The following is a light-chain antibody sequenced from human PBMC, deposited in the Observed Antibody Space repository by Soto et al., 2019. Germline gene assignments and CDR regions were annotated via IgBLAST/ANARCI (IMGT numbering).Light chain of an antibody. CDR3: QQYGSSPPYT. CDR2: VAS. V-gene: IGKV3-20*01. CDR1: RSIASSY. J-gene: IGKJ2*01. Sequence: EIVLTQSPDTLSLSPGERATLSCRASRSIASSYLAWYQQKPGQAPRLLIYVASTRATGIPDRFSGSGSATDFTLTISRLEPEDFAVYYCQQYGSSPPYTFGQGTKLEIK.